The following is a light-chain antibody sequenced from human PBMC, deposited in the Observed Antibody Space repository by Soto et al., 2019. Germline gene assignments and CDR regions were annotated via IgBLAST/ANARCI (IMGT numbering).Light chain of an antibody. Sequence: DIQMTQSPSSLSASVGDRVTITCRASQTISSRLAWYQQKPGQAPKLLIYDASSLESGVPSRFSGSGSGTEFTLTISSLQPDDFATYYCQQYNSYPLTFGGGTKVEIK. CDR1: QTISSR. V-gene: IGKV1-5*01. J-gene: IGKJ4*01. CDR3: QQYNSYPLT. CDR2: DAS.